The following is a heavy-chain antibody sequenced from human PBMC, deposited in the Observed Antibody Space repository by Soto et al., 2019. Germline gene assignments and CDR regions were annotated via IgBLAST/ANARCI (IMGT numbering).Heavy chain of an antibody. CDR2: ISAYNGNT. CDR3: ARDARGGNFDY. J-gene: IGHJ4*02. Sequence: ASVKVSCKASGYTFTSTWMHWVRQAPGQGLEWMGWISAYNGNTNYAQKLQGRVTMTTDTSTSTAYMELRSLRSDDTAVYYCARDARGGNFDYWGQGTLVTVSS. V-gene: IGHV1-18*04. D-gene: IGHD1-26*01. CDR1: GYTFTSTW.